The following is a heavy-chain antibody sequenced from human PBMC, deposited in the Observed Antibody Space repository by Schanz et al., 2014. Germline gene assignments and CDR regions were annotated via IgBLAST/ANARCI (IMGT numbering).Heavy chain of an antibody. CDR3: AKYRGYYRVSGSYRELEY. CDR1: GFTFSSHW. CDR2: INSVGSNT. Sequence: EVQLVQSGGGLVQPGGSLRLSCAASGFTFSSHWMHWVRQDPGKGLVWVARINSVGSNTDYADSVTGRFTISRDNAKNTLYLQMNSLRPEDTAVYYCAKYRGYYRVSGSYRELEYWGQGTLVNVSS. V-gene: IGHV3-74*01. J-gene: IGHJ4*02. D-gene: IGHD3-10*01.